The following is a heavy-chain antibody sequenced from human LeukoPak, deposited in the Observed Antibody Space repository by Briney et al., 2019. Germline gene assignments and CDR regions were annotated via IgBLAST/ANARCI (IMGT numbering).Heavy chain of an antibody. CDR1: GYTFTSYA. CDR2: INAGNGNT. D-gene: IGHD3-16*01. CDR3: AREEGGFDAFDI. Sequence: GASVKVSCKASGYTFTSYAMHWVRQAPGQRLEWMGWINAGNGNTKYSQKFQGRVTITRDTSASTAYMELSSLRSEDTAVYYCAREEGGFDAFDIWGQGTMVTVSS. V-gene: IGHV1-3*01. J-gene: IGHJ3*02.